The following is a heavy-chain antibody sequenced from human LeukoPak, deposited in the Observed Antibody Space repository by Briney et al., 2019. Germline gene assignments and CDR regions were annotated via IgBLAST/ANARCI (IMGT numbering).Heavy chain of an antibody. CDR3: ARGAHGDYVY. Sequence: ASVKVSCTASGYTFTSYGISWVRQAPGQGREWMGWISAYNGNTNYAQKLQGRVTMTTDTSTSTAYMELRSLRSDEQAVYYCARGAHGDYVYWGQGTLVTVSS. D-gene: IGHD4-17*01. V-gene: IGHV1-18*01. CDR1: GYTFTSYG. J-gene: IGHJ4*02. CDR2: ISAYNGNT.